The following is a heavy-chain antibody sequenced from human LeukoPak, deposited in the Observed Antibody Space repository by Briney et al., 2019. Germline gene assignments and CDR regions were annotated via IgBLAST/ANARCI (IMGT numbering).Heavy chain of an antibody. CDR1: GFTFSSYA. CDR2: ISGSGGST. Sequence: GGSLRLSCAASGFTFSSYAMSWVRQAPGKGLEWVSAISGSGGSTYYADSVKGRFTISRDNSKNTLYLQMNSLRAEDTAVYYCAKSVEPYCSGGSCYDDAFDIWGQGTMVTVSS. J-gene: IGHJ3*02. CDR3: AKSVEPYCSGGSCYDDAFDI. D-gene: IGHD2-15*01. V-gene: IGHV3-23*01.